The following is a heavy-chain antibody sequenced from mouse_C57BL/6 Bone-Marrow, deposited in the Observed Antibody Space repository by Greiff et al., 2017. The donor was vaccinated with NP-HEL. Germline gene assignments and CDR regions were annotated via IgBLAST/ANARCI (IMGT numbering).Heavy chain of an antibody. CDR1: GYSITSGYY. V-gene: IGHV3-6*01. CDR3: AREDLLWDFDY. CDR2: ISYDGSN. J-gene: IGHJ2*01. Sequence: EVQLQQSGPGLVKPSQSLSLTCSVTGYSITSGYYWNWIRQFPGNKLEWMGYISYDGSNNYNPSLKNRISITRDTSKNQFFLKLNSVTTEDTATYYCAREDLLWDFDYWGQGTTLTVSS. D-gene: IGHD2-1*01.